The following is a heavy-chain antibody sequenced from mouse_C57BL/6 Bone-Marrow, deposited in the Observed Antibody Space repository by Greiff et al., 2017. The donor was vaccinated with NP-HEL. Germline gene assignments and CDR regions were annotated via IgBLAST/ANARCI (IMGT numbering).Heavy chain of an antibody. J-gene: IGHJ3*01. D-gene: IGHD2-4*01. CDR2: IDPETGGT. CDR1: GYTFTDYE. Sequence: QGQLQQSGAELVRPGASVTLSCKASGYTFTDYEMHWVKQTPVHGLEWIGAIDPETGGTAYNQKFKGKAILTADKSSSTAYMELRSLTSEDSAVYYCTIYYDYPWGQGTLVTVSA. V-gene: IGHV1-15*01. CDR3: TIYYDYP.